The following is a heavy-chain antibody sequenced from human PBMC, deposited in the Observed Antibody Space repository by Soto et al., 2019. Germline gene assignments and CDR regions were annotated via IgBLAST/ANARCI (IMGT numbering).Heavy chain of an antibody. CDR2: ISAYNGNT. J-gene: IGHJ3*02. Sequence: XSVKVCCSASGYTFTSYGIGWVRQAPGQGLEWMGWISAYNGNTNYAQKLQGRVTMTTDTSTSTAYMELRSLRSDDTAVYYCARSSITMVRGLRAFDIWAQGTMVTVSS. CDR1: GYTFTSYG. CDR3: ARSSITMVRGLRAFDI. D-gene: IGHD3-10*01. V-gene: IGHV1-18*04.